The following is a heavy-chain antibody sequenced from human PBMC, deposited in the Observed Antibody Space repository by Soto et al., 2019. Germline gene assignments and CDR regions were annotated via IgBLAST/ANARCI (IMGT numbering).Heavy chain of an antibody. D-gene: IGHD3-16*02. CDR3: ARLEITFGGVIGPVFDY. CDR1: GGSISSSSYY. J-gene: IGHJ4*02. CDR2: IYYSGST. Sequence: QLQLQESGPGLVKPSETLSLTCTVSGGSISSSSYYWGSIRQPPGKGLEWIGSIYYSGSTYYNPSLKSRVPITVDTSKNQFPLKLSSVTAADTAVYYCARLEITFGGVIGPVFDYWGQGTLVTVSS. V-gene: IGHV4-39*01.